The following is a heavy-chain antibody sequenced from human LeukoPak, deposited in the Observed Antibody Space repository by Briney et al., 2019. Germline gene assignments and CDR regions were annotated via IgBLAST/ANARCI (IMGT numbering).Heavy chain of an antibody. Sequence: SETLSLTCTVSGGSISSGDYYWSWIRQPPGKGLEWIGYIYYSGSTYYNPSLKSRVIISVDTSKNQFSLKLSSVTAADTAVYYCARDILTGSPLGYYGMDVWGKGTTVTVSS. J-gene: IGHJ6*04. V-gene: IGHV4-30-4*01. CDR3: ARDILTGSPLGYYGMDV. D-gene: IGHD3-9*01. CDR1: GGSISSGDYY. CDR2: IYYSGST.